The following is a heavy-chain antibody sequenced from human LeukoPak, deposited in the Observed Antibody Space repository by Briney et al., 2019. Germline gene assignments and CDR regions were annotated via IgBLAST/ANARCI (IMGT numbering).Heavy chain of an antibody. CDR3: ARIDCGGDCYVDY. CDR1: GGSISSSSYY. J-gene: IGHJ4*02. V-gene: IGHV4-39*01. CDR2: IYYSGST. D-gene: IGHD2-21*01. Sequence: PSETLSLTCTVSGGSISSSSYYCGWIRQPPGKGLEWIGSIYYSGSTYYHPSLKSRVTISVDTSKNQLPMKLSSVTAADTAVYYCARIDCGGDCYVDYWGQGTLVTVSS.